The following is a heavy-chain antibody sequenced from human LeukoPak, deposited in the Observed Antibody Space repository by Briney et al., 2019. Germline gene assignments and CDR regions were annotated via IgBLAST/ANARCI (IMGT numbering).Heavy chain of an antibody. CDR3: ARQAAANSIDY. CDR2: INYSGST. CDR1: GGSISNYY. Sequence: SETLSLTCTVSGGSISNYYWSWIRQTPGKGLEWVGDINYSGSTTYNPSVKSRVIISVDTSKNQFSLKLTSATAADTAVYYCARQAAANSIDYWGQGTVVTVSS. V-gene: IGHV4-59*08. D-gene: IGHD2-2*01. J-gene: IGHJ4*02.